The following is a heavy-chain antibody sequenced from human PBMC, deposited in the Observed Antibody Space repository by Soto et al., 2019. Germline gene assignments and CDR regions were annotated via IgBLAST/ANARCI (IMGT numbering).Heavy chain of an antibody. CDR2: IYYSGST. J-gene: IGHJ4*02. CDR3: ARGGSSGYYYVRTLFDY. CDR1: GGSISSYY. V-gene: IGHV4-59*01. D-gene: IGHD3-22*01. Sequence: QVQLQESGPGLVKPSETLSLTCTVSGGSISSYYWSWIRQPPGKGLEWLRYIYYSGSTNYNPSLKSRVPISVDTSKNQFSLKLSSVTAADTAVYYCARGGSSGYYYVRTLFDYWGQGTLVTVSS.